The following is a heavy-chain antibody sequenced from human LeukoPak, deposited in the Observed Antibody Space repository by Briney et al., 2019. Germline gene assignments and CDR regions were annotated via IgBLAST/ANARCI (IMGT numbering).Heavy chain of an antibody. D-gene: IGHD6-13*01. Sequence: GGSLRLSCAASGFTFSDYYMSWIRQAPGKGLEWVSYISSSSSYTNYADSVKGRFTISRDNAKNSLYLQMNSLRAEDTAVYYCVRDRGIAAAGNAFDIWGQGTMVTVSS. CDR1: GFTFSDYY. V-gene: IGHV3-11*05. CDR3: VRDRGIAAAGNAFDI. J-gene: IGHJ3*02. CDR2: ISSSSSYT.